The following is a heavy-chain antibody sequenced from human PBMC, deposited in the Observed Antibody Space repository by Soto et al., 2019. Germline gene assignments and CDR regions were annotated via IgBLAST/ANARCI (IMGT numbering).Heavy chain of an antibody. J-gene: IGHJ6*02. CDR3: ARGTPYSSSWYSGDYYDGMDV. Sequence: EALSVTCADYGGSFSGNYWSWIRQPPGKGLEWIGEINHSGSTNYNPSLKSRVTISVDTSKNQFSLKLSSVTAADTAVYYCARGTPYSSSWYSGDYYDGMDVWGQGTT. CDR2: INHSGST. CDR1: GGSFSGNY. V-gene: IGHV4-34*01. D-gene: IGHD6-13*01.